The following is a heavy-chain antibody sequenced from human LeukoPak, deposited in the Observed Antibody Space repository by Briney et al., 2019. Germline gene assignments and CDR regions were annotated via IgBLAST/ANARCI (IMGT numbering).Heavy chain of an antibody. CDR3: ARGGAGYCSSTSCLYYFDY. V-gene: IGHV4-34*01. CDR2: INHSGST. D-gene: IGHD2-2*01. J-gene: IGHJ4*02. CDR1: GGSFSGYY. Sequence: SETLSLTCAVYGGSFSGYYWSWIRQPPGKGLEWIGEINHSGSTNYNPSLKSRVTISVDTSKNQFSLKLSSVTAADTAVYYCARGGAGYCSSTSCLYYFDYWGQGTLVTVSS.